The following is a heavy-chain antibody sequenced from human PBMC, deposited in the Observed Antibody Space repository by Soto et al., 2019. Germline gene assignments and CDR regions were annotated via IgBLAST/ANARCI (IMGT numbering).Heavy chain of an antibody. CDR2: IYYTGST. CDR3: AREYSNSPEAFDF. J-gene: IGHJ4*02. Sequence: SETLSLTCTVSGVSVNNDNYYWSWIRQPPGKGLEWIGYIYYTGSTTYNPSLKSRVTISLDTSRNHFSLSLSSVTAADTAVFYCAREYSNSPEAFDFWGRGTLVTVYS. D-gene: IGHD6-6*01. V-gene: IGHV4-61*03. CDR1: GVSVNNDNYY.